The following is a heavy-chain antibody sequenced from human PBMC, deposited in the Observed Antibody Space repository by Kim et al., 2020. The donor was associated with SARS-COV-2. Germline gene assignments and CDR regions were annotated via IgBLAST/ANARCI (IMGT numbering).Heavy chain of an antibody. CDR2: MSYDGRLK. V-gene: IGHV3-30-3*01. CDR1: GFPFSTYA. D-gene: IGHD6-13*01. J-gene: IGHJ4*02. CDR3: ARDSAAPGSPGGSIDY. Sequence: GGSLRLSCAASGFPFSTYAMYWFRQPPGKGLEGVASMSYDGRLKDVVDSVKGRFTISRDNSQNTLFLQMDGLRHEDTAVYYCARDSAAPGSPGGSIDYWGQGTLVTVSS.